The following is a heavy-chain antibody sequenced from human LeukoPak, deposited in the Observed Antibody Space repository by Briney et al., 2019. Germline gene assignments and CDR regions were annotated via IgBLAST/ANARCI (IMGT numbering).Heavy chain of an antibody. J-gene: IGHJ4*02. CDR3: ARVVCSSCPPREDY. D-gene: IGHD6-13*01. CDR2: IYYSGST. CDR1: GGSISSSSYY. V-gene: IGHV4-39*01. Sequence: SETLSLTCTVSGGSISSSSYYWGWIRQPPGKGLEWIGSIYYSGSTYYNPSLKSRVTISVDTSKNQFSLKLSSVTAADTAVYYCARVVCSSCPPREDYWGQGTLVTVSS.